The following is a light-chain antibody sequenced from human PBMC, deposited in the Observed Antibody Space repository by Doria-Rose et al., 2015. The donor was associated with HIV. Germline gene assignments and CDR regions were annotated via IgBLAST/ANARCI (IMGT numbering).Light chain of an antibody. CDR3: QQYGTSRGT. V-gene: IGKV3-20*01. Sequence: TQSPGTLSLSPGERATLSCRASQRAKSSYLAWYQQKPGQAPRLLIYDASTMTTGIPDRFSGSESGTDLTLTISRLEPEDVAVYYCQQYGTSRGTFGQGTRLEIK. CDR1: QRAKSSY. J-gene: IGKJ5*01. CDR2: DAS.